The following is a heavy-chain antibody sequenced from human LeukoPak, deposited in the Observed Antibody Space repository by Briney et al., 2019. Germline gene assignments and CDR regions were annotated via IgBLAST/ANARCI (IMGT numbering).Heavy chain of an antibody. V-gene: IGHV4-4*07. D-gene: IGHD2-15*01. Sequence: SETLSLTCTVSGGSIGTYYWSWIRQPAGKGLEWIGRIYTSGSTNYNPSLESRVTMSVDTSKNQFSLKLSSVTAADTAVYSCARDKPTLGYCSGDICYSGAFDIWGQGTMVTVSS. J-gene: IGHJ3*02. CDR1: GGSIGTYY. CDR3: ARDKPTLGYCSGDICYSGAFDI. CDR2: IYTSGST.